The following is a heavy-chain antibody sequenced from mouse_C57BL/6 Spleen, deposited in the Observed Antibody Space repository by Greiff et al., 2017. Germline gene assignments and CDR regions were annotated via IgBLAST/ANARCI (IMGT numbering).Heavy chain of an antibody. Sequence: EVQLQQSGPELVKPGASVKIPCKASGYTFTDYNMDWVKQSHGKSLEWIGDINPNNGGTIYNQKFKGKATLTVDKSSSTAYMELRSLTSEDTAVYYCARRGTTVVAEYFDVWGTGTTVTVSS. V-gene: IGHV1-18*01. D-gene: IGHD1-1*01. CDR2: INPNNGGT. CDR1: GYTFTDYN. CDR3: ARRGTTVVAEYFDV. J-gene: IGHJ1*03.